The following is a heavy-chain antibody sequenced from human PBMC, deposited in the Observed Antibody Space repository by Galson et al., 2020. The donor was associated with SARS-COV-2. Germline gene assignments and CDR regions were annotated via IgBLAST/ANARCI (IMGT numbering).Heavy chain of an antibody. CDR2: IWYDGSNQ. CDR1: GFTFNDYG. CDR3: ARDMQLGGYDY. Sequence: SLKISCKTSGFTFNDYGLHWVRQAPGKGLEWVAVIWYDGSNQAYADSVKGRFTISRDDSKNTVYLQMNSLGVEDTAVYYCARDMQLGGYDYWGQGILVTVSS. J-gene: IGHJ4*02. D-gene: IGHD3-16*01. V-gene: IGHV3-33*01.